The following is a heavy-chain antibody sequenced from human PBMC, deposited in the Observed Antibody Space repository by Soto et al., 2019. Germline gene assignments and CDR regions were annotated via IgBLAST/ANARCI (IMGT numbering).Heavy chain of an antibody. CDR1: GGTFSSYA. V-gene: IGHV1-69*13. J-gene: IGHJ6*02. D-gene: IGHD6-6*01. CDR2: IIPIFGTA. Sequence: SVKVSCKASGGTFSSYAISWVRQAPGQGLEWMGGIIPIFGTANYAQKFQGRVTITADESTSTAYMELSSLRSEDTAVYYCSRAEWYSSSSGVGYYGMDVWGQGTTVTVSS. CDR3: SRAEWYSSSSGVGYYGMDV.